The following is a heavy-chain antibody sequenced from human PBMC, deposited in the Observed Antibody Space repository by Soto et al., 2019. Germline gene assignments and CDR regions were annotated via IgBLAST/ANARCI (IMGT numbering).Heavy chain of an antibody. Sequence: GESLKISCKGSGYSFTSYWIGWVRQMPGKGLEWMGIIYPGDSDTRYSPSFQGQVTISADKSISTAYLQWSSLKASDTAMYYCARSPLYYDILTGYYPSSFWGDYWGQGTLVTVSS. J-gene: IGHJ4*02. D-gene: IGHD3-9*01. V-gene: IGHV5-51*01. CDR1: GYSFTSYW. CDR2: IYPGDSDT. CDR3: ARSPLYYDILTGYYPSSFWGDY.